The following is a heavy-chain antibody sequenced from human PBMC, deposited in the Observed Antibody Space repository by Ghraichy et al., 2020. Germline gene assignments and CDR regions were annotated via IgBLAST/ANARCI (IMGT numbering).Heavy chain of an antibody. CDR1: GFTFSSYA. CDR2: ISGSGGST. D-gene: IGHD2-2*01. J-gene: IGHJ6*02. V-gene: IGHV3-23*01. CDR3: ANVPAALGWYYYYYYGMDV. Sequence: GGSLRLSCAASGFTFSSYAMSWVRQAPGKGLEWVSAISGSGGSTYYADSVKGRFTISRDNSKNTLYLQMNSLRAEDTAVYYCANVPAALGWYYYYYYGMDVWGQGTTVTVSS.